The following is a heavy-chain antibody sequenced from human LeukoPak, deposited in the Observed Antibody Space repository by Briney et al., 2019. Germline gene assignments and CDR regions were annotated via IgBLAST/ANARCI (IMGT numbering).Heavy chain of an antibody. Sequence: GGTLRLSCAASGFTFSSYSMNWVRQAPGKGLEWVSSISSSSSYIYYADSVKGRFTISRDNAKNSLYLQMNSLRAEDTAVYYCARESWDIVVVPAALDYWGQGTLVTVSS. J-gene: IGHJ4*02. V-gene: IGHV3-21*01. D-gene: IGHD2-2*01. CDR1: GFTFSSYS. CDR3: ARESWDIVVVPAALDY. CDR2: ISSSSSYI.